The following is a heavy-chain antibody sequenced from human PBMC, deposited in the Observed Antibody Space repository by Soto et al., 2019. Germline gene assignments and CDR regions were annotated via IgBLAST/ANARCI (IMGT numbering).Heavy chain of an antibody. V-gene: IGHV4-59*01. Sequence: SETLSLTCTVSGGSISSYYWSWIRQPPGKGLDWIGYISYIGSTNYNPSLKSRVTMSVDTSKNQFSLKLSSVTAADTAVYYCARGRASSYYNFDYWGQGTLVTVSS. D-gene: IGHD3-10*01. CDR2: ISYIGST. CDR3: ARGRASSYYNFDY. CDR1: GGSISSYY. J-gene: IGHJ4*02.